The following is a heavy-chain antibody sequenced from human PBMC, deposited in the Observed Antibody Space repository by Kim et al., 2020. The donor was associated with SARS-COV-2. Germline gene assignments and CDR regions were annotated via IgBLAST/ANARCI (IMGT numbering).Heavy chain of an antibody. CDR1: GGSFSGYY. V-gene: IGHV4-34*01. D-gene: IGHD4-17*01. Sequence: SETLSLTCAVYGGSFSGYYWSWIRQPTGKGLEWIGEINHSGSTNYNPSLKSRVTISVDTSKNQFSLKLSSVTAADTAVYYCARGTKRSYYYYGMDVWGQGTTVTVSS. CDR3: ARGTKRSYYYYGMDV. CDR2: INHSGST. J-gene: IGHJ6*02.